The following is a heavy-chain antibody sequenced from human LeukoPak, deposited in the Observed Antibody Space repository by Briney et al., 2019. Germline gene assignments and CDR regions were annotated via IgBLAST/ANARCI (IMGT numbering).Heavy chain of an antibody. CDR1: GFTFSNSA. V-gene: IGHV3-23*01. Sequence: GGSLRLSCAASGFTFSNSAMSWVRQAPGKGLEWVSTLSGSGITTYYADSVKGRFTISRDNSKNTLYLQMNSLRAEDTAVYYCARESLGYCSGSTCYYFYMDFWGKGITVTVSS. J-gene: IGHJ6*03. D-gene: IGHD2-15*01. CDR2: LSGSGITT. CDR3: ARESLGYCSGSTCYYFYMDF.